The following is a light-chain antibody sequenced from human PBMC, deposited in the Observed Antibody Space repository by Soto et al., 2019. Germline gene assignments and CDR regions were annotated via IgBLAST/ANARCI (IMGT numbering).Light chain of an antibody. J-gene: IGKJ1*01. CDR2: DAS. V-gene: IGKV1-5*01. CDR1: QSISSW. Sequence: DIPMTQSPSTLSASVGDRVTITCRDSQSISSWLAWYQQKPGKAPKVLIYDASSLESGVPSRFSAIGSGTEFSLTIRSLKPDDFATDDCQQYNHYWTFGQGTKVDIK. CDR3: QQYNHYWT.